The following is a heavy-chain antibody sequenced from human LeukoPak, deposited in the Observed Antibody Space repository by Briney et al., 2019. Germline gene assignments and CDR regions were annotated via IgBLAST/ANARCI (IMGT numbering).Heavy chain of an antibody. J-gene: IGHJ4*02. D-gene: IGHD5-12*01. CDR2: ISYDGSNK. Sequence: GRSLRLSCAASGFTFSSYAMHWVRQAPGKGLEWVAVISYDGSNKYYADSVKGRFTISRDNSKNTLYLQMNSLRAEDTAVYYCAKGRGYDHTPFDYWGQGTLVTVSS. CDR1: GFTFSSYA. CDR3: AKGRGYDHTPFDY. V-gene: IGHV3-30*04.